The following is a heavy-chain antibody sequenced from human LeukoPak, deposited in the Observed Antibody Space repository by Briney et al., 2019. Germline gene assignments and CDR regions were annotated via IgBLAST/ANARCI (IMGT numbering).Heavy chain of an antibody. CDR3: ARDGYDSSGYFVGYYFDY. D-gene: IGHD3-22*01. V-gene: IGHV3-7*01. J-gene: IGHJ4*02. CDR1: GFSFSDSA. Sequence: GGSLRLSCAASGFSFSDSAMHWVRQAPGKGLEWVANIKQDGSEKYYVDSVKGRFTISRDNAKNSLYLQMNSLRAEDTAVYYCARDGYDSSGYFVGYYFDYWGQGTLVTVSS. CDR2: IKQDGSEK.